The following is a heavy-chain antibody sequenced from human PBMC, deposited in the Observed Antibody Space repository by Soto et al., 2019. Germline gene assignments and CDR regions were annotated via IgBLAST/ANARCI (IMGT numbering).Heavy chain of an antibody. J-gene: IGHJ4*02. D-gene: IGHD4-17*01. CDR1: GFTFSTYG. Sequence: GGSLRLSCSASGFTFSTYGVHWVRQAPAKGLEFVAGISPNGTATYYADSVKGRSTISRDNSKNMLYLHMSSLTPDDTAIYYCDKFTYDWGLGTLVT. V-gene: IGHV3-64D*06. CDR2: ISPNGTAT. CDR3: DKFTYD.